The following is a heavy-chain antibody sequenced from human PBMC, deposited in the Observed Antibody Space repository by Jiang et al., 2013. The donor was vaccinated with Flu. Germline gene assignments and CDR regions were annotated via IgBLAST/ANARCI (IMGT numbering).Heavy chain of an antibody. J-gene: IGHJ4*02. CDR1: GHTSNIYK. V-gene: IGHV1-3*04. Sequence: QSGAEVKKPGASVKISCKASGHTSNIYKIHWVRQAPGQGLEWMGWVFIGTTQTIYSEKFRDRVTITSDRSANIAYLELDSLRSDDTAVYYCARDEEYWGQGTLITVSS. CDR3: ARDEEY. CDR2: VFIGTTQT.